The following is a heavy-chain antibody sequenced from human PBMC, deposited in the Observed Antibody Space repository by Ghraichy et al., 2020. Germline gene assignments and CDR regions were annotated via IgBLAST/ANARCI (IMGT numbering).Heavy chain of an antibody. Sequence: ASVKVSCKASGYTFTSYAMHWVRQAPGQRLEWMGWINAGNGNTKYSQKFQGRVTITRDTSASTAYMELSSLRSEDTAVYYCARDFSGRPYYYGMDVWGQGTTVTVSS. CDR2: INAGNGNT. D-gene: IGHD1-26*01. CDR3: ARDFSGRPYYYGMDV. CDR1: GYTFTSYA. J-gene: IGHJ6*02. V-gene: IGHV1-3*01.